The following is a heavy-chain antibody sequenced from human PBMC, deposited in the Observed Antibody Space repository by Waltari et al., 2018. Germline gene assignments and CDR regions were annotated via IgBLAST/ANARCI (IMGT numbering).Heavy chain of an antibody. J-gene: IGHJ6*02. Sequence: QVQLQQWGAGLLKPSETLSLTCAVYGGSFSGYYWLWVRQPPGKGLEWIGEINHSGSTNYNPSLKSRVTISVDTSKNQFSLKLSSVTAADTAVYYCARVGIAAAGSYFYYYYYGMDVWGQGTTVTVSS. CDR2: INHSGST. V-gene: IGHV4-34*01. D-gene: IGHD6-13*01. CDR1: GGSFSGYY. CDR3: ARVGIAAAGSYFYYYYYGMDV.